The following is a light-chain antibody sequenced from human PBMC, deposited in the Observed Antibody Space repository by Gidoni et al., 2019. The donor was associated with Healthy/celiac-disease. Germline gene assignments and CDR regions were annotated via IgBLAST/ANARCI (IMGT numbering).Light chain of an antibody. CDR2: GAS. CDR3: QQYGRSPPIT. CDR1: QRVSSSY. J-gene: IGKJ5*01. V-gene: IGKV3-20*01. Sequence: DIVFTQSPGTLSLSPGERATLSCRASQRVSSSYLAWYQQKPGQAARLLIYGASSRATGIPDRFSGSGSGTDFTLTISRLEPEDFAVYYCQQYGRSPPITFGQGTRLEIK.